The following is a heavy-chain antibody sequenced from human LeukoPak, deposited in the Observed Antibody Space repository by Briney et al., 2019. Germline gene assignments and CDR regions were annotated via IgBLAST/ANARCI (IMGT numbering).Heavy chain of an antibody. CDR2: INHSGST. D-gene: IGHD3-3*01. Sequence: SETLSLTCAVYGGSSSGYYWSWIRQPPGKGLEWIGEINHSGSTNYNPSLKSRVTISVDTSKNQFSLKLSSVTAADTAVYYCARGQDFWSGYNYWGQGTLVTVSS. CDR3: ARGQDFWSGYNY. V-gene: IGHV4-34*01. J-gene: IGHJ4*02. CDR1: GGSSSGYY.